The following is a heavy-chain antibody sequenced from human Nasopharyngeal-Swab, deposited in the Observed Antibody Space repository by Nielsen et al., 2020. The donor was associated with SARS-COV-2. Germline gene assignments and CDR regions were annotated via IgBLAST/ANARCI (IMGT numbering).Heavy chain of an antibody. J-gene: IGHJ3*01. V-gene: IGHV3-9*01. CDR1: GFTFDDYT. D-gene: IGHD3-22*01. CDR2: ISRNSGSI. CDR3: AKGGRIAMIEDF. Sequence: SLKISCAASGFTFDDYTMHWVRQAPGKGLEWVSGISRNSGSITYADSVKGRFTISRDNAKNFLYLQMNSLRAEDTALYYCAKGGRIAMIEDFWGQGTMVTVSS.